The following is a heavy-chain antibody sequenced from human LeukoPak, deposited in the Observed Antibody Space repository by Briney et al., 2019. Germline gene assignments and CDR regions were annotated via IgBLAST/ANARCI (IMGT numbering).Heavy chain of an antibody. D-gene: IGHD2/OR15-2a*01. V-gene: IGHV3-48*01. J-gene: IGHJ4*02. CDR1: GFTFSSYS. CDR3: ARGGLSIMGY. Sequence: PGGSLRLSCGASGFTFSSYSMNWVRPAPGKVLEWGSYISSSGSTKYYADSVKGRFTISRDNARNSLYLQMNSLRAEDTAVYFCARGGLSIMGYWGQGTLVTVSS. CDR2: ISSSGSTK.